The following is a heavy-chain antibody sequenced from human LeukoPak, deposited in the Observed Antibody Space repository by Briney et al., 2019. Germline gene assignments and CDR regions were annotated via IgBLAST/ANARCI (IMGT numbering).Heavy chain of an antibody. CDR3: ARIASTSYTIDY. Sequence: ASVKVSCKASGYIFTGYYMHWVRQAPGQGLEWMGWINPNSGGTNYAQKFQGGVTMTRDTSISTAYMELSRLRSDDTAVYYCARIASTSYTIDYWGQGTLVTVSS. D-gene: IGHD2-2*01. V-gene: IGHV1-2*02. J-gene: IGHJ4*02. CDR2: INPNSGGT. CDR1: GYIFTGYY.